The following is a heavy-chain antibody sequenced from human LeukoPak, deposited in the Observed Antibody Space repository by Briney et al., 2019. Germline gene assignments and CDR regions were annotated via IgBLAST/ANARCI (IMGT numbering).Heavy chain of an antibody. CDR1: GYTFTSYG. Sequence: GASVKVSCKASGYTFTSYGISWVRQAPGQGLEWMGWISAYNGNTNYAQKLQGRVTMTTDTSTSTAYMELRSLRSDDTAVYYCARVKYYYDSSGYYSTLEDYWGQGTLVTVSS. CDR2: ISAYNGNT. V-gene: IGHV1-18*01. CDR3: ARVKYYYDSSGYYSTLEDY. D-gene: IGHD3-22*01. J-gene: IGHJ4*02.